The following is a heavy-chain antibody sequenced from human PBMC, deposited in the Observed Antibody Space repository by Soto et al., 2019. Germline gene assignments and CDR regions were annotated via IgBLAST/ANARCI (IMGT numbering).Heavy chain of an antibody. D-gene: IGHD2-15*01. Sequence: QVQLVQSGAEVKKPGPSLKVSCKATGGTFNKYAISWVRQAPGQGLEWMAGIIPVYGTPNYAQRFQDRVTIIADESTTTAYMEVNSLTSEDTAIYYCSIVTAYGMDVWGPGTTVIVSS. CDR2: IIPVYGTP. J-gene: IGHJ6*02. CDR1: GGTFNKYA. CDR3: SIVTAYGMDV. V-gene: IGHV1-69*01.